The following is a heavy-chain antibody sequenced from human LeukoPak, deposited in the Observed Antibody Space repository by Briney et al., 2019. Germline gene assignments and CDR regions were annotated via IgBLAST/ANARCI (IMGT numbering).Heavy chain of an antibody. CDR3: ARDNGRRRGLLDY. Sequence: ASVKVSCKASGGTFSSYAIHWVRQAPGQGLEWMGGIIPMFGTVNYAQKLQGRVTITADKSTTTAFMELSSLRSEDTAVYYCARDNGRRRGLLDYWGQGTLVTVSS. J-gene: IGHJ4*02. CDR1: GGTFSSYA. V-gene: IGHV1-69*06. D-gene: IGHD2-8*01. CDR2: IIPMFGTV.